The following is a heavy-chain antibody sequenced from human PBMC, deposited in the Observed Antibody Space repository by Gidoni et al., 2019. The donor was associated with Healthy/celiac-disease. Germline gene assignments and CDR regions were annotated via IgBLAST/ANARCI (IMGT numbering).Heavy chain of an antibody. Sequence: EVQLLVSGGGVVQLGGSLRLSCAASGFTFSSYVMSWVRQAPGKGLEWVLAISGSGGSTYYTDSVRGRFTISRDNSKKTLYLQMNSLKGEDTDVYYCAKDGYYYDSSGYYSLIDYWGQGTLVTVSS. D-gene: IGHD3-22*01. CDR1: GFTFSSYV. V-gene: IGHV3-23*01. CDR2: ISGSGGST. J-gene: IGHJ4*02. CDR3: AKDGYYYDSSGYYSLIDY.